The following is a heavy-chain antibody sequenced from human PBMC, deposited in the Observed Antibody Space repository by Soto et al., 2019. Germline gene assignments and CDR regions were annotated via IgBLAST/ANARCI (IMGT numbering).Heavy chain of an antibody. Sequence: EVQLVESGGGLVKPGGSLRLSCAASGFTFSNAWMSWVRQAPGKGLEWVGRIKSKTDGGTTDYAAPVKGRFTISRDDSKNTLYLQMNSLKTEDTAVYYCTSAGLYSSGWYLYWGQGTLVTVSS. CDR1: GFTFSNAW. V-gene: IGHV3-15*01. CDR2: IKSKTDGGTT. D-gene: IGHD6-19*01. J-gene: IGHJ4*02. CDR3: TSAGLYSSGWYLY.